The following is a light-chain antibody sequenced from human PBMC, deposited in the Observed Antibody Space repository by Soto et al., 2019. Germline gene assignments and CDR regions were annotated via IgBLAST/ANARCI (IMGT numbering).Light chain of an antibody. V-gene: IGLV2-14*03. CDR3: SSYTSSNFWV. CDR1: SSDVGGYNY. J-gene: IGLJ3*02. CDR2: DVS. Sequence: QSVLTQPASVSGSPGQSITISCTGTSSDVGGYNYVSWYQQHPGKVPKLMIYDVSNRPSGVSNRFSGSKSGNTASLTVSGLQAEDEADYYCSSYTSSNFWVFGGGPKLTVL.